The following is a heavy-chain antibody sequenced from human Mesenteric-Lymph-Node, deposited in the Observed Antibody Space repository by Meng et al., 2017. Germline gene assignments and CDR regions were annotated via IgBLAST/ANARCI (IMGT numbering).Heavy chain of an antibody. CDR2: IIHGGSP. D-gene: IGHD2-8*02. V-gene: IGHV4-34*12. J-gene: IGHJ4*02. CDR1: GGSLSGAY. Sequence: QVQLQQWGAGLLKPSWTLSLTCAVKGGSLSGAYWNWIRQPPGKGLEWIGEIIHGGSPSYNPSLKSRVTISIDTSKNQLSLMPSSVTAADTAVYYCARRPTGIDYWGQGTLVTVSS. CDR3: ARRPTGIDY.